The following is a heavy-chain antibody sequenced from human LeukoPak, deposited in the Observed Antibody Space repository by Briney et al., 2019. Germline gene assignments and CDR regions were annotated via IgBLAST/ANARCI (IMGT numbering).Heavy chain of an antibody. CDR1: GFTFSSYA. CDR3: AKVLDYYDSSGSIDY. J-gene: IGHJ4*02. D-gene: IGHD3-22*01. CDR2: ISYDGSNK. Sequence: PGGSLRLSCAASGFTFSSYAMSWVRQAPGKGLGWVAVISYDGSNKYYADSVKGRFTISRDNSKNTLYLQMNSLRAEDTAVYYCAKVLDYYDSSGSIDYWGQGTLVTVSS. V-gene: IGHV3-30*18.